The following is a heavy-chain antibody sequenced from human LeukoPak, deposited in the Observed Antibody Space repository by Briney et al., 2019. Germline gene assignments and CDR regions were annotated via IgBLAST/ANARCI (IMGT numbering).Heavy chain of an antibody. V-gene: IGHV3-48*04. D-gene: IGHD3-10*01. CDR1: GFTFSSYS. J-gene: IGHJ4*02. Sequence: GGSLRLSCAASGFTFSSYSMNWVRQAPGKGLEWVSYISSSSSTIYYADSVKGRFTISRDNAKNSLYLQMNSLRAEDTAVYYCARDKRGGDQWFGELLWPTCDYWGQGTLVTVSS. CDR3: ARDKRGGDQWFGELLWPTCDY. CDR2: ISSSSSTI.